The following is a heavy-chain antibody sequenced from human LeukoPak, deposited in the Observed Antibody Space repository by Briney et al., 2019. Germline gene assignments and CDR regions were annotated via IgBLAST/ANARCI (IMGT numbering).Heavy chain of an antibody. J-gene: IGHJ4*02. CDR3: AKERSFGTWLGDY. Sequence: GGSLRLSCAASGFTFSGYAMTWVRQAPGKGLEWVSAISGSGAGTYYADSVKGRFTISRDNSKNTLYLQMDSLRAEDTALYYCAKERSFGTWLGDYWGQGTLVTVSS. D-gene: IGHD2/OR15-2a*01. CDR2: ISGSGAGT. CDR1: GFTFSGYA. V-gene: IGHV3-23*01.